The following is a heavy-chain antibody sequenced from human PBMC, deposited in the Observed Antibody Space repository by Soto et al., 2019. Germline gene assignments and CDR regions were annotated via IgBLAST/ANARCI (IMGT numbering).Heavy chain of an antibody. CDR3: ARGSLSCWGRRRLSGTWYLDV. CDR2: ISDSGSAI. V-gene: IGHV3-48*03. Sequence: GGSLRLSCAASGFTFINYEMNWVRQAPGNGLEWIANISDSGSAICYADSVNVRITISRDTAKDSLFLQMNTLSAEDSAVYYFARGSLSCWGRRRLSGTWYLDVWGRGTLVTVSS. CDR1: GFTFINYE. D-gene: IGHD3-10*01. J-gene: IGHJ2*01.